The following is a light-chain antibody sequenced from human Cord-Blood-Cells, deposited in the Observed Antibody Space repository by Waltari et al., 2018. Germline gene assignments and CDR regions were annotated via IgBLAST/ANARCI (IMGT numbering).Light chain of an antibody. CDR3: QQYNNWPT. Sequence: EIVMTQSPATLSVSPGERATLSCRASQSVSSNLAWYQQKPGQAPRLLIYGASTRATGTPPRFSGSGSGTEFTLTISSLQSEDFAVYYCQQYNNWPTFGQGTKVEIK. V-gene: IGKV3-15*01. CDR1: QSVSSN. J-gene: IGKJ1*01. CDR2: GAS.